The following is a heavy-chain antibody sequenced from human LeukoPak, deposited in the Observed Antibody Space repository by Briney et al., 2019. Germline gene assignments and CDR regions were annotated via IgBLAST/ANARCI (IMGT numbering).Heavy chain of an antibody. CDR2: LTGSGATT. V-gene: IGHV3-23*01. Sequence: SGGSLRLSCAASGFSFSSYAMSWVRQAPGKGLEWVSALTGSGATTNYADSVKGRFTISRDNSKNTLYLQMNSLRAEDTAVYYCAKARIVVVTPGAFDIWGQGTMVTVSS. J-gene: IGHJ3*02. CDR3: AKARIVVVTPGAFDI. D-gene: IGHD2-21*02. CDR1: GFSFSSYA.